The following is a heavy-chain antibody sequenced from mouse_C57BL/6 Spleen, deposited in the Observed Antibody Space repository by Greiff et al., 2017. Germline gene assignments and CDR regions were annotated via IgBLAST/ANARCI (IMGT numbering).Heavy chain of an antibody. CDR2: INPNNGGT. D-gene: IGHD2-4*01. J-gene: IGHJ4*01. CDR3: ARRLRKGYAMDY. V-gene: IGHV1-18*01. Sequence: VQLQQSGPELVKPGASVKIPCKASGYTFTDYNMDWVKQSHGKSLEWIGDINPNNGGTIYNQKFKGKATLTVDKSSSTAYMELRSLTSEDTAVYYCARRLRKGYAMDYWGQGTSVTVSS. CDR1: GYTFTDYN.